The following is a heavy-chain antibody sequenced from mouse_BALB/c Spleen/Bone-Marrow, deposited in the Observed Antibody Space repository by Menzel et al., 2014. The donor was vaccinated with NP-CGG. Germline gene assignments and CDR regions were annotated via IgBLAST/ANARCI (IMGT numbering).Heavy chain of an antibody. Sequence: EVQLQQSGAELVKPGASVKLSYTASGFNIKDTYIYWVKQRPEQGLEWIGGIDPANGNTKYDPKFQGKATITADTSSNTAYLQLSSLTSEDTAVYYCARDYGRTAWFAYWGQGTLVTVSA. V-gene: IGHV14-3*02. CDR1: GFNIKDTY. D-gene: IGHD1-1*01. CDR3: ARDYGRTAWFAY. CDR2: IDPANGNT. J-gene: IGHJ3*01.